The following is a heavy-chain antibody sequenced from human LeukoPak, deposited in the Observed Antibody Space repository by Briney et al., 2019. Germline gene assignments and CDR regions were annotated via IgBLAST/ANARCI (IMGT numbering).Heavy chain of an antibody. D-gene: IGHD3-10*01. CDR1: GFTFSDYY. CDR2: ISSSSSYT. V-gene: IGHV3-11*03. Sequence: GGSLRLSCAASGFTFSDYYMSWIRQAPGKGLKWVSYISSSSSYTNYADSVKGRFTISRDNAKNSQYLQMNSLRAEDTAVYYCAYGSGSVGVDYWGQGTLVTVSS. J-gene: IGHJ4*02. CDR3: AYGSGSVGVDY.